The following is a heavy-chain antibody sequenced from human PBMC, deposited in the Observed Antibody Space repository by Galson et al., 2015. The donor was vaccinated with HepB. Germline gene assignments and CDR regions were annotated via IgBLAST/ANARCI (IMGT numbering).Heavy chain of an antibody. J-gene: IGHJ6*02. Sequence: SVKVSCKASGYTFTSYGISWVRQAPGQGLEWMGWISAYNGNTNYAQKLQGRVTMTTDTSTSTAYMELRSLRSDDTAVYYCARGGRDGYGPQDYYGMDVWGQGTTVTVSS. CDR2: ISAYNGNT. V-gene: IGHV1-18*04. CDR3: ARGGRDGYGPQDYYGMDV. CDR1: GYTFTSYG. D-gene: IGHD5-24*01.